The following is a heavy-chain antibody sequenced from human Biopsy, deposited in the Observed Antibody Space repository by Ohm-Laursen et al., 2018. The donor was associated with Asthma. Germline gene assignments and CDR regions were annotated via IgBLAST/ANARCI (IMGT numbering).Heavy chain of an antibody. D-gene: IGHD3-10*01. Sequence: SSVKVSCKTSGYTFNSAGITWVRQAPGQGLEWMGWISVYNGNTKVAQKLQDKVTMITDTSTSTAYMELRSLRSDDTAVYFCARAVDYSHYYGIDVWGQGTTVTVS. CDR1: GYTFNSAG. V-gene: IGHV1-18*01. CDR3: ARAVDYSHYYGIDV. CDR2: ISVYNGNT. J-gene: IGHJ6*02.